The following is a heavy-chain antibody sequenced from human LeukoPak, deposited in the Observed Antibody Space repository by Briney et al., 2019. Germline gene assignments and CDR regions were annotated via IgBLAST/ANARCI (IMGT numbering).Heavy chain of an antibody. CDR1: GGSISSGGYY. Sequence: SETLSLTCTVSGGSISSGGYYWGWIRQPPGKGLEWIGSIYYSGSTYYNPSLKSRVTISVDTSKNQFSLKLSSVTAADTAVYYCARGFYYDFWSGTLGAFDIWGQGTMVTVSS. V-gene: IGHV4-39*01. D-gene: IGHD3-3*01. CDR3: ARGFYYDFWSGTLGAFDI. CDR2: IYYSGST. J-gene: IGHJ3*02.